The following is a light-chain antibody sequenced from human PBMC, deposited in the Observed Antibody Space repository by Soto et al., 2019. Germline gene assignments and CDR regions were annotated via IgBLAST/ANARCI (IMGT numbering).Light chain of an antibody. CDR1: HSVSTR. CDR3: QHYTNWPLT. CDR2: DAS. Sequence: EIVMTQSPATLSVSPGERATLSCRVSHSVSTRLAWYQQKPGQAPRLLIYDASTRATGLPARFSGSGSGTDFTLTISSLQSEDFAVYYCQHYTNWPLTFGGGTKVEIK. J-gene: IGKJ4*01. V-gene: IGKV3-15*01.